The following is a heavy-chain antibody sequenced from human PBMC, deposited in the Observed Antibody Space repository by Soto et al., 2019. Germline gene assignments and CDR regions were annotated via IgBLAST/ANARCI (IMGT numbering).Heavy chain of an antibody. CDR2: IWYDGSNA. V-gene: IGHV3-33*01. J-gene: IGHJ5*02. D-gene: IGHD6-19*01. CDR3: ARIAVAGTWWFDP. CDR1: GFTFSNYG. Sequence: QVQLVESGGGVVQPGRSLRLSCAASGFTFSNYGMHWVRQAPGKGLEWVALIWYDGSNARYADSVKGRFTISKDNSKNTLYLQMNGLRAEDTAVYCCARIAVAGTWWFDPWGQGTLVTVSS.